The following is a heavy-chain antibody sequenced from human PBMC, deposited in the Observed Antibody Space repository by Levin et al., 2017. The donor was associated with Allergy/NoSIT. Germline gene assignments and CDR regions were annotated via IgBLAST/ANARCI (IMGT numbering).Heavy chain of an antibody. J-gene: IGHJ3*02. D-gene: IGHD1-1*01. CDR2: IYSTGNT. Sequence: SETLSLTCTVSGGSISSGSSYWSWIRQPAGKGLEWIGRIYSTGNTNYNPSLKSRVTISEDTSKNQFSLKLSSVTAADTAVYYCARITIGNEWAFDIWGQGTMVTVSS. CDR3: ARITIGNEWAFDI. CDR1: GGSISSGSSY. V-gene: IGHV4-61*02.